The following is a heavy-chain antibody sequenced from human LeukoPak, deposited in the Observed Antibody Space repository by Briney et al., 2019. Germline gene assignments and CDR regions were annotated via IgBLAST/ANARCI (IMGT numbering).Heavy chain of an antibody. Sequence: SETLSLTCVVSAYSISSGYYWGWVRQPPGKRLEWIASINHGGVTHYSPSLKSRVTMSVDTSKNQFSLKLSSVTAADTAVYYCARQAVVAASDYWGQGTLVTVSS. D-gene: IGHD2-15*01. V-gene: IGHV4-38-2*01. CDR2: INHGGVT. J-gene: IGHJ4*02. CDR1: AYSISSGYY. CDR3: ARQAVVAASDY.